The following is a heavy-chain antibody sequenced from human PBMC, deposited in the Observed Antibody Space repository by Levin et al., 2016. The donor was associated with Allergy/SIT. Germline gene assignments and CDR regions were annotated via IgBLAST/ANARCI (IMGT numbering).Heavy chain of an antibody. D-gene: IGHD3-16*01. CDR3: ARGLITGNWFDP. V-gene: IGHV4-30-2*01. CDR1: GGSISSGGYS. J-gene: IGHJ5*02. CDR2: IYHSGST. Sequence: SETLSLTCAVSGGSISSGGYSWTWIWQPPGKGLEWIGYIYHSGSTYYNTSLKSRVTISVDRSKNQFSLKLSSVTAADTAVYYCARGLITGNWFDPWGQGTLVTVSS.